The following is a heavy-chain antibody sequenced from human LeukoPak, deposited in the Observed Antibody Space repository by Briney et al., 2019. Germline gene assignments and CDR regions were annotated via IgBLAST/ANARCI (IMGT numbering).Heavy chain of an antibody. Sequence: ASVKVSCKASGYTFTSNYIHWVRQAPGQGLEWMGIINPSGGSTSYAQKFQGRVTMTRDTSTSTVYMELSSLRSEDTAVYYCAREQSSVYGMDVWGQGTTVTVSS. CDR3: AREQSSVYGMDV. CDR2: INPSGGST. J-gene: IGHJ6*02. V-gene: IGHV1-46*01. CDR1: GYTFTSNY. D-gene: IGHD1-26*01.